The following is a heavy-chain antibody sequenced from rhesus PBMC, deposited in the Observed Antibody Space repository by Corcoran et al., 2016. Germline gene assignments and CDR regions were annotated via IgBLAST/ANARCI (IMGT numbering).Heavy chain of an antibody. J-gene: IGHJ4*01. Sequence: QVTLKESGPALVKPTQTLTLTCTFSGFSLSTSGMGVGWIRQPPGKALEWLASIYWDDDKYYSTSLKSRLTIAKDTSNNQVVLTMTNMDPVDTATYYCARGNDIWTGYPFDYWGQGVLVTVSS. CDR1: GFSLSTSGMG. D-gene: IGHD3-3*01. V-gene: IGHV2S1*01. CDR3: ARGNDIWTGYPFDY. CDR2: IYWDDDK.